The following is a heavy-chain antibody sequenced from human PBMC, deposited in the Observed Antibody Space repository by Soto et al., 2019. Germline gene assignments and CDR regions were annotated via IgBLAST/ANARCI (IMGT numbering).Heavy chain of an antibody. V-gene: IGHV4-34*01. CDR2: IDNRGSA. CDR3: TRRGGGNYPYYFDY. J-gene: IGHJ4*02. Sequence: QVQLQQWGAGLLKPSETLSLACAVYGGSFSGYYWSWIRQPPGKGREWIGEIDNRGSANYNPSLKSRVTISVDTSKHQFSLKLSSVAAADTAVYYCTRRGGGNYPYYFDYWGQGTLLTVSS. CDR1: GGSFSGYY. D-gene: IGHD2-21*01.